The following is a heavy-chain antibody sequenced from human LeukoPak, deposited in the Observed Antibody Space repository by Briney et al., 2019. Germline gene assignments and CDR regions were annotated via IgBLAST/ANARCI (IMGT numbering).Heavy chain of an antibody. J-gene: IGHJ3*02. CDR3: ASYYGSAESGALDI. CDR2: ISYDGSNK. V-gene: IGHV3-30*03. Sequence: PGRSLRLSCAASGFTFSRYGMHWVRQAPGKGLDSAAIISYDGSNKYYPDSVKGRFTISRDNSKNTLYLQMNSLRAEVTAVYYCASYYGSAESGALDIWGQGTMVTVSS. D-gene: IGHD3-10*01. CDR1: GFTFSRYG.